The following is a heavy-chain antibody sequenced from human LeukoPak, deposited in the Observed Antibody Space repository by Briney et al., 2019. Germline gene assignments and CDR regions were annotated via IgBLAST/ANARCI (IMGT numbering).Heavy chain of an antibody. J-gene: IGHJ3*02. V-gene: IGHV4-59*01. Sequence: SETLSLTCTVSGGSISSYYWSWIRQPPGKGLEWMGYIKYNGSTTYNPSLKSRVTISVETSKNKFSRKLSSVTAADTAVYYCARLTGSKIGAFDIWGQGTMVTVSS. CDR1: GGSISSYY. CDR3: ARLTGSKIGAFDI. CDR2: IKYNGST. D-gene: IGHD1-14*01.